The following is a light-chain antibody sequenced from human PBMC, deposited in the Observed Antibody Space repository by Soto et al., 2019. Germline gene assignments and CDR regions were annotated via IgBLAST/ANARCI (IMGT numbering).Light chain of an antibody. CDR1: QSVRSY. V-gene: IGKV1-39*01. J-gene: IGKJ1*01. Sequence: DIQMTQSPSSLSASVGDTITITCRASQSVRSYLNWYQQKPGKAPDLLIYTTTSLQSEVPSRFSGSGSETHFTLTITSLQPEDFATYFCQQTYSAHPWTFGPGTKVEIK. CDR3: QQTYSAHPWT. CDR2: TTT.